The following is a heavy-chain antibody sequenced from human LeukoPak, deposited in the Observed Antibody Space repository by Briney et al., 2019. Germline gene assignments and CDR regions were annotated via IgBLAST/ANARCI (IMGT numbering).Heavy chain of an antibody. J-gene: IGHJ5*02. D-gene: IGHD3-9*01. Sequence: SETLSLTCAVYGGSFSGYYWSWIRQPPGKGLEWIGEINHSGSTNYNPSLKSRVTISVDTSKNQFSLKLSSVTAADTAVYYCARNLRYFDWLPKSTNWFDPWGQGTLVTVSS. V-gene: IGHV4-34*01. CDR1: GGSFSGYY. CDR3: ARNLRYFDWLPKSTNWFDP. CDR2: INHSGST.